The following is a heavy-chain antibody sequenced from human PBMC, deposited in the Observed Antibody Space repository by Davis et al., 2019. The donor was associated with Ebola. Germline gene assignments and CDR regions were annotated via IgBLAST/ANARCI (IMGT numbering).Heavy chain of an antibody. CDR3: ARIADGDRYWGSDY. D-gene: IGHD5-24*01. CDR2: IHGDGNTT. V-gene: IGHV3-74*01. Sequence: HTGGSLRLSCVVSGFTLSHYWMHWVRQAPGEGLVLVSKIHGDGNTTTYADSVKGRFTISRDKAENTLYLQMNSLRADDTALYYCARIADGDRYWGSDYWGQGTQVTVSS. J-gene: IGHJ4*02. CDR1: GFTLSHYW.